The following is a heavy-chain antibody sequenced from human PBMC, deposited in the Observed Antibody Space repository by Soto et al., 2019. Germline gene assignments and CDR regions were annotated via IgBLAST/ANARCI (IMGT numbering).Heavy chain of an antibody. CDR1: GGSISSNNW. Sequence: SETLSLTCAVSGGSISSNNWWSWVRQPPGKGLEWIGEIYHSGSTNYNPSLKSRVTISVDKSKNQFSLKLSSVTAADTAVYYCASKGFDWLSPPFDYWGQGTLVTVSS. CDR3: ASKGFDWLSPPFDY. V-gene: IGHV4-4*02. CDR2: IYHSGST. D-gene: IGHD3-9*01. J-gene: IGHJ4*02.